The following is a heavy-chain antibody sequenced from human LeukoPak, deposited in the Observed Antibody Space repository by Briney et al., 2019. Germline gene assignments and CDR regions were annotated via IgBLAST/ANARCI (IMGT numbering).Heavy chain of an antibody. D-gene: IGHD6-13*01. V-gene: IGHV4-61*02. CDR1: GGSISSGSYY. CDR2: IYTSGST. CDR3: AREGSSSWSGYYYYGMDV. J-gene: IGHJ6*02. Sequence: SETLSLTCTVSGGSISSGSYYWSWIRQPAGKGLEWIGRIYTSGSTNYNPSLKSRVNISVDTSKNQFSLKLSSVTAADTAVYYCAREGSSSWSGYYYYGMDVWGQGTTVTVSS.